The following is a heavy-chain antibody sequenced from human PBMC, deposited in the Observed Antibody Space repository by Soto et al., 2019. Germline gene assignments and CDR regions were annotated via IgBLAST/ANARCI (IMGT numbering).Heavy chain of an antibody. CDR2: ISGSGGST. J-gene: IGHJ4*02. V-gene: IGHV3-23*01. CDR3: AKTSRWDIVVVVAATVDY. Sequence: GWSLRLSCAASGFTFSSYAMSWVRQAPGKGLEWVSAISGSGGSTYYADSVKGRFTISRDNSKNTLYLQMNSLRAEDTAVYYCAKTSRWDIVVVVAATVDYWGQGTLVTVSS. CDR1: GFTFSSYA. D-gene: IGHD2-15*01.